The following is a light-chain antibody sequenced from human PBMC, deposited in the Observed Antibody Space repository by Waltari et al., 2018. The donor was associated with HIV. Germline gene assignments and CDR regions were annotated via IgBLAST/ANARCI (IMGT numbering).Light chain of an antibody. CDR1: SSNIGSSS. V-gene: IGLV1-44*01. CDR3: SAWDVTLNGLV. J-gene: IGLJ2*01. CDR2: SNT. Sequence: QSLLTQSPSASGTPGQRVNISCFGTSSNIGSSSDNCYQHFPGTPPNRLIFSNTERPSGVPDRFSGSKSGTSASLAISGLHSQDEADYYCSAWDVTLNGLVFGGGTRLSVL.